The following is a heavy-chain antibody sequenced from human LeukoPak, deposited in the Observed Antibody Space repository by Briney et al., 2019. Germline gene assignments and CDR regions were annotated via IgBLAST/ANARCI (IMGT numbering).Heavy chain of an antibody. Sequence: GGSLRLSCAAPGFTFSSYAMHWVRQAPGKGLEWVAVISYDGSNKYYADSVKGRFTISRDNSKNTLYLQMNSLRAEDTAVYYCARDTQHDYGDYSPATFDYWGQGTLVTVSS. V-gene: IGHV3-30-3*01. CDR1: GFTFSSYA. D-gene: IGHD4-17*01. CDR2: ISYDGSNK. CDR3: ARDTQHDYGDYSPATFDY. J-gene: IGHJ4*02.